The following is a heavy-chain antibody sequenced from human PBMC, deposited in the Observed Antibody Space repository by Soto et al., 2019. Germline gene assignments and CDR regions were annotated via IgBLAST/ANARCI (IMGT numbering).Heavy chain of an antibody. J-gene: IGHJ6*02. Sequence: VKLKASGPGLVNPSETLSLTCTVSGGSISSYYWSWIRQQAGNGLEWIGRIYTSGSTNYNPSLKIRVTMSVDTSKSQFSLKLSSVTASDTAVYYCARAVGASHGMDVWVQGTTVPVSS. V-gene: IGHV4-4*07. CDR3: ARAVGASHGMDV. CDR2: IYTSGST. D-gene: IGHD1-26*01. CDR1: GGSISSYY.